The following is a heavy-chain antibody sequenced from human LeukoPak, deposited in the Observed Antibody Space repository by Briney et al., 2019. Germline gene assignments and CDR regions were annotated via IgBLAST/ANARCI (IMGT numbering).Heavy chain of an antibody. Sequence: GGSLRLSYAASGFTFSSYSMNWVRQAPGKGLEWVSSISSGSSYIYYADSVKGRFTISRDNAKNSLYLQMNSLRAEDTAVYYCARSTTYGDWPMYYWGQGTLVTVSS. CDR3: ARSTTYGDWPMYY. CDR1: GFTFSSYS. J-gene: IGHJ4*02. D-gene: IGHD4-17*01. CDR2: ISSGSSYI. V-gene: IGHV3-21*01.